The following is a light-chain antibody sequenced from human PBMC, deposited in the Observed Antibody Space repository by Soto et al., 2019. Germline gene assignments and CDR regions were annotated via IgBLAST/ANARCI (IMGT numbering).Light chain of an antibody. CDR3: QQYGSSPPFT. Sequence: EIVLTQSPGTLSLSPGERATLSCRASQSVNSNLAWYQQKPGQAPRLLIYGVSNRATGIPDRFSGSGSGTDFTLTISRLEPEDFAVYYCQQYGSSPPFTFGPGTKVDIK. V-gene: IGKV3-20*01. CDR1: QSVNSN. J-gene: IGKJ3*01. CDR2: GVS.